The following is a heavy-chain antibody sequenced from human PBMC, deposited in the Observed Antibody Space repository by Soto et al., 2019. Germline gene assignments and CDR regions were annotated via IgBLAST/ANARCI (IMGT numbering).Heavy chain of an antibody. CDR3: ARGSTGLLDY. CDR2: IFHSGST. CDR1: GGSISSTNW. V-gene: IGHV4-4*02. Sequence: QVQLQESGPELVKPSGTLSLTCAVSGGSISSTNWCTWVRQPPGKGLEWSAEIFHSGSTNYNPSLKSRVTVSGDKYNNQCSLKMSSVTAADTAVYYWARGSTGLLDYWGQGTLVTVSS. J-gene: IGHJ4*02. D-gene: IGHD2-8*02.